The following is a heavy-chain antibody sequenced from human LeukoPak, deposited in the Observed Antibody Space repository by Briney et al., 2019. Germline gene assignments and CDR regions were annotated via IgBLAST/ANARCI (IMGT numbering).Heavy chain of an antibody. J-gene: IGHJ4*02. D-gene: IGHD1-7*01. Sequence: SETLSLTCTVSGGSISSHYWSWVRQSAGKGLEWIGRIYVSGSTNYNPSLKTRVTMSIDKSKNHFSLKLSSVTAADTAVYYCARSISGTLFDYWGQRTLVTVSS. CDR3: ARSISGTLFDY. CDR1: GGSISSHY. V-gene: IGHV4-4*07. CDR2: IYVSGST.